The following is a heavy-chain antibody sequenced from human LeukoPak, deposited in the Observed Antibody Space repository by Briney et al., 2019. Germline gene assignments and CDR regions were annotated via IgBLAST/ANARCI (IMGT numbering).Heavy chain of an antibody. CDR2: IYSGGST. CDR1: GFTVSSDY. V-gene: IGHV3-53*05. J-gene: IGHJ4*02. CDR3: ARGGDNWGFFDY. Sequence: GGSLRLSCAASGFTVSSDYMSWVRQAPGKGLQWVSLIYSGGSTYYADSVKGRFTISRDNSKNTLYLQMNSLRAEDTAVYYCARGGDNWGFFDYWGQGTLVTVSS. D-gene: IGHD7-27*01.